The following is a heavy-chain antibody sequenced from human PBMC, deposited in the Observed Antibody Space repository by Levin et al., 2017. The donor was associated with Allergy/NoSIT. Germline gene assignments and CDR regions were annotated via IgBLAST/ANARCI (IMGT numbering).Heavy chain of an antibody. CDR3: AKDDTTSPYYFDY. CDR2: ISVSGGGST. D-gene: IGHD1-14*01. CDR1: GFTFSSYA. Sequence: GESLKISCAASGFTFSSYAMAWVRQAPGKGLQWVSAISVSGGGSTYYADSVKGRFTISRDISKNTLYLQMSSLRAEDTAIYYCAKDDTTSPYYFDYWGQGTLVTVSS. J-gene: IGHJ4*02. V-gene: IGHV3-23*01.